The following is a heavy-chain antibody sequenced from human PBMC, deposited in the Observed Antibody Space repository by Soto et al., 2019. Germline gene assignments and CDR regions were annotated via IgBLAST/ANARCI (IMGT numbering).Heavy chain of an antibody. J-gene: IGHJ4*02. CDR2: IYYSGST. CDR1: GGSISSYY. CDR3: AKDKRPNYDSSGYYEPPYY. Sequence: QVQLQESGPGLVKPSETLSLTCTVSGGSISSYYWSWIRQPPGKGLEWIGYIYYSGSTNYNPSLKSRVTISVDTSKNQFSLKLSSVTAADTAVYYCAKDKRPNYDSSGYYEPPYYWGQGTLVTVSS. V-gene: IGHV4-59*01. D-gene: IGHD3-22*01.